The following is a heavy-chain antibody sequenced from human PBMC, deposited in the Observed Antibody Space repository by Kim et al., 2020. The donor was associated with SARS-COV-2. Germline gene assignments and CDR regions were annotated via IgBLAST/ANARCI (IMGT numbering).Heavy chain of an antibody. D-gene: IGHD3-10*01. J-gene: IGHJ5*02. CDR3: ARDALPYYGSGSYSSNWFDP. V-gene: IGHV3-33*05. CDR2: ISYDGSNK. Sequence: GGSLRLSCAASGFTFSSYGMHWVRQAPGKGLEWVAVISYDGSNKYYADSVKGRFTISRDNSKNTLYLQMNSLRAEDTAVYYCARDALPYYGSGSYSSNWFDPWGQGTLVTVSS. CDR1: GFTFSSYG.